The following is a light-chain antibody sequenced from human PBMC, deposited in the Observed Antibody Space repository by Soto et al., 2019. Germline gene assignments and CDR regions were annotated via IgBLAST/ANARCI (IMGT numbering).Light chain of an antibody. CDR2: KVS. Sequence: DIVMNQTPLSSPVTLGQAASISCRSSQSLVHNDGNTYLSWFQQRPGQPPRLLIYKVSDRFSGVPDRFSGRGAGTDFTLTIRRLETEDVGVYYCMQATQSPWTFGQGTKVEIK. V-gene: IGKV2-24*01. J-gene: IGKJ1*01. CDR1: QSLVHNDGNTY. CDR3: MQATQSPWT.